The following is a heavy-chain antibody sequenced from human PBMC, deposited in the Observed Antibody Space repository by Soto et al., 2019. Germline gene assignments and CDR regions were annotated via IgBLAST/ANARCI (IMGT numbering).Heavy chain of an antibody. Sequence: PSETLSLTCTVSGGSISSGDYYWSWIRQPPGKGLEWIGYIYYSGSTYYNPSLKSRVTISVDTSKNQFSLKLSSVTAADTAVYYCARGESSCYYWSLYFDYWGQGTLVTVSS. CDR2: IYYSGST. D-gene: IGHD3-22*01. CDR3: ARGESSCYYWSLYFDY. CDR1: GGSISSGDYY. V-gene: IGHV4-30-4*01. J-gene: IGHJ4*02.